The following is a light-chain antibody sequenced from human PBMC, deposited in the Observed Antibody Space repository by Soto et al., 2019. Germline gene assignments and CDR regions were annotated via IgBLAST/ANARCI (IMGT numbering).Light chain of an antibody. CDR2: EVN. CDR3: SSHGGKSPYV. V-gene: IGLV2-8*01. CDR1: TSDIGGYDY. Sequence: QSALTQPPSASGSPGPSVAISCTGTTSDIGGYDYVSWYQQHPGKAPKLMIYEVNKRPSGVPDRFSGSKSGNTASLTVSGLHAEDEADYYRSSHGGKSPYVFGTGTKLTVL. J-gene: IGLJ1*01.